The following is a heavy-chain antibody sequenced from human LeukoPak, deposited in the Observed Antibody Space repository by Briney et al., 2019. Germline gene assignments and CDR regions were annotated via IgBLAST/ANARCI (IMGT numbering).Heavy chain of an antibody. D-gene: IGHD3-22*01. CDR1: VGSISSSSYY. V-gene: IGHV4-39*01. CDR2: IYYSGST. CDR3: ARLPNYYDSSGYYYYFDY. J-gene: IGHJ4*02. Sequence: SETLSLTCTVSVGSISSSSYYWGWIRQPPGKGLEWIGSIYYSGSTYYHPSLKSRVTISVDTSKNQFSLKLSSVTAADTAVYYCARLPNYYDSSGYYYYFDYWGQGTLVTVSS.